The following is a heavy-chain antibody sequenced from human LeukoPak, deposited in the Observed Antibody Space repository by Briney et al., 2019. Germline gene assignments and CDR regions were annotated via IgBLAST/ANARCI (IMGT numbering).Heavy chain of an antibody. V-gene: IGHV3-7*01. J-gene: IGHJ4*02. CDR2: IKQDGSEK. D-gene: IGHD2-15*01. CDR3: ARLGYCSGGSCYFLGLTD. CDR1: GFTFSSYW. Sequence: GGSLRLSCAASGFTFSSYWMSWVRQAPGKGLEWVANIKQDGSEKYYVDSVKGRLTISRDNAKNSLYLQMNSLRAEDTAVYYCARLGYCSGGSCYFLGLTDWGQGTLVTVSS.